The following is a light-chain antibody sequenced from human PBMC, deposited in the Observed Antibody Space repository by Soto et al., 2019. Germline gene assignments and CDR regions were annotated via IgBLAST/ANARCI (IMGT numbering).Light chain of an antibody. CDR3: QQYGSSPT. CDR2: GAS. CDR1: QSVSSSF. Sequence: EVVMAQSQESLSVSPGESATLSCWSSQSVSSSFVAWYQQKPGQAPRLLIYGASSRAAGIPDRFSGSGSGTDFTLTISRLEPEDFAVYHCQQYGSSPTSGQGTKVDIK. J-gene: IGKJ1*01. V-gene: IGKV3-20*01.